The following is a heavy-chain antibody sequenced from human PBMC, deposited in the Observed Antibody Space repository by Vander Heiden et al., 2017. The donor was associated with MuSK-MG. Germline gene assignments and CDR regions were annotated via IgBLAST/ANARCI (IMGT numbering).Heavy chain of an antibody. CDR2: MYPGDSNI. D-gene: IGHD7-27*01. V-gene: IGHV5-51*01. CDR3: ARLYWGSRQAFDW. Sequence: EVQLVQSGGEVRKPGESLKISCKTSGYTFDTYWIGWVRQMPGKGLELVGIMYPGDSNIIYSPSSQGLVTMSADKSANTTYLEWSSLEASDSAIYYCARLYWGSRQAFDWWGQGTLVTVSS. J-gene: IGHJ4*02. CDR1: GYTFDTYW.